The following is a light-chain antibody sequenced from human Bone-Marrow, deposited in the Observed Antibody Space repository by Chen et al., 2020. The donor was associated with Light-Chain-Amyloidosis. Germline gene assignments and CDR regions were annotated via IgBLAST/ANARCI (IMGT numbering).Light chain of an antibody. J-gene: IGLJ3*02. CDR2: EVS. CDR3: SSYTSSSGWV. V-gene: IGLV2-14*01. CDR1: SSDVGGYNY. Sequence: QSALTQPASVSGSPGQSITISCTGTSSDVGGYNYFSWYQQHPGKAPKLMSYEVSNRPSGVSNRFSGSKSGNTASLTISGLQAEDEADYYCSSYTSSSGWVFGGGAKLTVL.